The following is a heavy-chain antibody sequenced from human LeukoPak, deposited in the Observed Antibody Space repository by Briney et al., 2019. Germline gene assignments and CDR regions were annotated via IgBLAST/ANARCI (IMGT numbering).Heavy chain of an antibody. CDR3: ARARSGSERKAYY. V-gene: IGHV3-7*05. CDR1: GFTFSSFW. J-gene: IGHJ4*02. D-gene: IGHD3-10*01. Sequence: PGWSLRLSCAASGFTFSSFWMSWVRQAPGKGLEWVANIKKDGSEKYYVDSVKGRFCISRDNAKNSLYLQMNSLRAEDTAVYYCARARSGSERKAYYWGQGTLVTVSS. CDR2: IKKDGSEK.